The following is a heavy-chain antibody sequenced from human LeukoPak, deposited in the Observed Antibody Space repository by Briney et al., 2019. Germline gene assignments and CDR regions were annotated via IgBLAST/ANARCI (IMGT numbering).Heavy chain of an antibody. CDR3: ARGGIAAAGTS. V-gene: IGHV1-3*01. D-gene: IGHD6-13*01. Sequence: DSVKVSCMASGYTFTCYAMHWVRQAPGQRLEWMGWINAGNGNTKYSQKFQGRVTIARDTSASTAYMERISLRSEDTSLYYCARGGIAAAGTSWGQGTLVTVSS. J-gene: IGHJ5*02. CDR2: INAGNGNT. CDR1: GYTFTCYA.